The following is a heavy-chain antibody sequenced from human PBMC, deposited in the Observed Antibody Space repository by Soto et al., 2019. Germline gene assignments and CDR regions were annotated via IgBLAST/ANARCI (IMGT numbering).Heavy chain of an antibody. CDR3: ARDLDYGNYRVSYGMDF. J-gene: IGHJ6*02. Sequence: GSLRLSCAASGFTVSINYMNWVRQAPGKGLEWVSVIYAGGKTYYADSVKGRFTISRDSSKNTLYLQMNSLRAEDTAVYYCARDLDYGNYRVSYGMDFWGQGIMVSVSS. CDR1: GFTVSINY. D-gene: IGHD4-17*01. CDR2: IYAGGKT. V-gene: IGHV3-66*01.